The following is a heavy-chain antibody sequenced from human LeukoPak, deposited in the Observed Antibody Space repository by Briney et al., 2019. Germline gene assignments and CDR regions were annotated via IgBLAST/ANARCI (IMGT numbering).Heavy chain of an antibody. V-gene: IGHV4-61*01. CDR2: IYYSGST. CDR3: ARRRMKRTIFGYQKGYDAFDI. Sequence: PSETLSLTCTVSGGSISSSSYYWSWIRQPPGKGLEWIGYIYYSGSTNYNPSLKSRVTISVDTSKNQFSLKLSSVTAADTAVYYCARRRMKRTIFGYQKGYDAFDIWGQGTMVTVSS. D-gene: IGHD3-3*01. J-gene: IGHJ3*02. CDR1: GGSISSSSYY.